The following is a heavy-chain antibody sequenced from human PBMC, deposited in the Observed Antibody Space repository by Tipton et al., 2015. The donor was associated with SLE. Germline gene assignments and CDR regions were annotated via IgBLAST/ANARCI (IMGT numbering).Heavy chain of an antibody. CDR2: VYYSAYYSGST. CDR1: GCALSAYY. CDR3: ARGRGGEYGHWDDY. J-gene: IGHJ4*01. V-gene: IGHV4-59*08. D-gene: IGHD4-17*01. Sequence: TLSLTCTVSGCALSAYYWSWIRQAPGKGLEWIGSVYYSAYYSGSTNYNPSLKGRVTMSLDRSKNQFSLNLNSVTGADTALYFCARGRGGEYGHWDDYRGHGTLVTGYS.